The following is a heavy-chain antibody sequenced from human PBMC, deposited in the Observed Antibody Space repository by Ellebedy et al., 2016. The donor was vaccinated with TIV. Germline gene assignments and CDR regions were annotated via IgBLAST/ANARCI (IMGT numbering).Heavy chain of an antibody. Sequence: PGGSLRLSCAASGFTFSNYSMNRVRQAPGKGLEWVSYISSSSGTIHYADSVKGRFTISRDNAKTSLYLQMNSLRAEDTAVYYCVRDMSDGYNFDYWGQGTLVTVSS. J-gene: IGHJ4*02. CDR1: GFTFSNYS. CDR2: ISSSSGTI. D-gene: IGHD5-24*01. V-gene: IGHV3-48*04. CDR3: VRDMSDGYNFDY.